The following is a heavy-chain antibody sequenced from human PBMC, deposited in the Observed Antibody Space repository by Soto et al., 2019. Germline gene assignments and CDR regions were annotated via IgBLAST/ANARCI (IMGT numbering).Heavy chain of an antibody. CDR3: ARSSLMVVVVAATPGFDY. D-gene: IGHD2-15*01. V-gene: IGHV4-34*01. Sequence: QVQLQQWGAGLLKPSETLSLTCAVYGGSFSGYYWSWIRQPPGKGLEWIVESNHIGSTNYNPSLKSRVTLSVDPYKNQFSLKLSSVTDADTAVYYCARSSLMVVVVAATPGFDYWGQGTLVTVSS. CDR1: GGSFSGYY. J-gene: IGHJ4*02. CDR2: SNHIGST.